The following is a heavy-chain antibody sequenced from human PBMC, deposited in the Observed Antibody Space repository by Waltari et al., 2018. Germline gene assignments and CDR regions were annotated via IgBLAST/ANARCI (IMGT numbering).Heavy chain of an antibody. J-gene: IGHJ2*01. D-gene: IGHD6-13*01. Sequence: QVQLVQSGAEVKKPGSSVKVSCKASGGTFSSYTISWVRQAPGQGLEWKGRIIPILGIANYAQKCKGRVTSTADKSTSTAYMGLSSLRSEDTAVYYWARDQWRSSSWSGDWYFDLWGRGTLVTVSS. CDR3: ARDQWRSSSWSGDWYFDL. CDR2: IIPILGIA. CDR1: GGTFSSYT. V-gene: IGHV1-69*08.